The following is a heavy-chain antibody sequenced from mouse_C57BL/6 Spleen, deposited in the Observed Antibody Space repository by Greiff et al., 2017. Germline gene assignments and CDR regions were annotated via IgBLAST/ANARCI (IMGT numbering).Heavy chain of an antibody. CDR2: ISDGGSYT. D-gene: IGHD2-14*01. Sequence: EVQRVESGGGLVKPGGSLKLSCAASGFTFSSYAMSWVRQTPEKRLEWVATISDGGSYTYYPDNVKGRFTISRDNAKNNLYLQMSHLKSEDTAMYYCARGPSIGNYFDYWGQGTTLTVSS. CDR1: GFTFSSYA. J-gene: IGHJ2*01. CDR3: ARGPSIGNYFDY. V-gene: IGHV5-4*01.